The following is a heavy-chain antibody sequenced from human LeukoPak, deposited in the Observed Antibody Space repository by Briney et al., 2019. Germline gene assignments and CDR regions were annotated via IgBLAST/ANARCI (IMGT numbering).Heavy chain of an antibody. CDR2: ISGSGGST. V-gene: IGHV3-23*01. Sequence: AGSLRLPCAASGFTFSSYAMSWVRQAPGKGLEWVSAISGSGGSTYYGDSVKGRFTISRDNSKNTLYLQMNSLRAADTAVYYCASGSGSSWTAGAFDIWGQGTMVTVSS. J-gene: IGHJ3*02. D-gene: IGHD6-13*01. CDR1: GFTFSSYA. CDR3: ASGSGSSWTAGAFDI.